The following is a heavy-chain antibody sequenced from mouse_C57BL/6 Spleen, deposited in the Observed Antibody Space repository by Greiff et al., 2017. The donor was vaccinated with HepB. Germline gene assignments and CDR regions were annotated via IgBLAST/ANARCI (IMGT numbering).Heavy chain of an antibody. Sequence: QVQLQQPGAELVRPGTSVKLSCKASGYTFTSCWMHWVKQRPGQGLEWIGVIDPSDSYTNYNQKFKGKATLTVDTSSSTAYMQLSSLTSEDSAVYYCASRGSQFYYFDYWGQGTTLTVSS. V-gene: IGHV1-59*01. CDR2: IDPSDSYT. D-gene: IGHD3-3*01. J-gene: IGHJ2*01. CDR1: GYTFTSCW. CDR3: ASRGSQFYYFDY.